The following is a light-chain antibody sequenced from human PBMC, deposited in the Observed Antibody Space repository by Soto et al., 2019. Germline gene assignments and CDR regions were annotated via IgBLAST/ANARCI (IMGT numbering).Light chain of an antibody. J-gene: IGLJ1*01. CDR1: NIGAYS. V-gene: IGLV3-21*02. Sequence: SYELTQPPSVSVAPGQTARITCGGNNIGAYSVYWYQQKPGQAPVLVVYDDTNRPSGIPGRFSGSNSGNTATLTISSVEAGDEAAYYCQVWDSDSDPSYVFGGGTKLIVL. CDR2: DDT. CDR3: QVWDSDSDPSYV.